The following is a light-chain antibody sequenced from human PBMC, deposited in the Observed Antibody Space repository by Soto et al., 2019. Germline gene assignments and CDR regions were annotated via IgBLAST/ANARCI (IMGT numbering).Light chain of an antibody. CDR3: QQVNRYPLIT. CDR1: QGIKTY. J-gene: IGKJ4*01. CDR2: AAS. V-gene: IGKV1-9*01. Sequence: DIQLTQSPSFLSASVGDRVTITCRASQGIKTYLAWYQQKPGKAPKLLVYAASTLHSGVPSRFSGSGSGTELTLTISSLQPEDFATYYCQQVNRYPLITFGGGTKGEI.